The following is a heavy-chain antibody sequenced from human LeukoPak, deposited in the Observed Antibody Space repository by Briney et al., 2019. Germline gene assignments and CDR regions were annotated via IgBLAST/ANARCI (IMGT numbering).Heavy chain of an antibody. CDR3: ARVWSPSYYYYYMDV. CDR2: IHYTGTT. D-gene: IGHD3-16*01. CDR1: GASISSDY. J-gene: IGHJ6*03. V-gene: IGHV4-59*01. Sequence: SETLSLTCTVSGASISSDYWNWIRQPPGKGLEWIGYIHYTGTTNYNPSLKSRVTISVDTSENQFSLKLGSVTAADTAVYYCARVWSPSYYYYYMDVWGKGTTVTISS.